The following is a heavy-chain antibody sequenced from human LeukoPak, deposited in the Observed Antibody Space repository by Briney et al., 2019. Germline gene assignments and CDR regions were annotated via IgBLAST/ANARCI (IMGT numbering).Heavy chain of an antibody. V-gene: IGHV3-13*01. J-gene: IGHJ4*02. CDR3: ARGPGIVGATPLDY. Sequence: GGSLRLSCAASGFTFSSYDMHWVRQATGKGLEWVSAIGTAGDTYYPGSVKGRFTISRENAKNSLYLQMNSLRAGDTAVYYCARGPGIVGATPLDYWGQGTLVTVSS. CDR2: IGTAGDT. D-gene: IGHD1-26*01. CDR1: GFTFSSYD.